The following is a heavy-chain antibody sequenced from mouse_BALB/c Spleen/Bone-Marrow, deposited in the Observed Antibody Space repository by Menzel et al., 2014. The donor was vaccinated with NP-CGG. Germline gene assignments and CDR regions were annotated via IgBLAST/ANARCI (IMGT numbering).Heavy chain of an antibody. CDR1: GYTFTNYW. CDR3: TRRDRYDYYGVDY. CDR2: IYPSDSYS. Sequence: ESGAELVRPGASVKASCKASGYTFTNYWINWVRQRPGQGLEWIGNIYPSDSYSNYNQKFKDKATLTVDKSSSTAYMQLSSPTSEDSAVYYCTRRDRYDYYGVDYWGQGTSVTVSS. V-gene: IGHV1-69*02. D-gene: IGHD2-14*01. J-gene: IGHJ4*01.